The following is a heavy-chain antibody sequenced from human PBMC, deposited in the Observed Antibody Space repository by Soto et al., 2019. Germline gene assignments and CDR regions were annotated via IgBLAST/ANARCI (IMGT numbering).Heavy chain of an antibody. CDR1: GGSFSGYY. Sequence: QVQLQQWGAGLLKPSETLSLTCAVYGGSFSGYYWSWIRQPPGKGLEWIGEINHSGSTNYNPSLKSRVTISVYTSKNQFSLKLSSVTAADTAVYYCARVTPMVRGVKFDYWGQGTLVTVSS. CDR2: INHSGST. J-gene: IGHJ4*02. D-gene: IGHD3-10*01. CDR3: ARVTPMVRGVKFDY. V-gene: IGHV4-34*01.